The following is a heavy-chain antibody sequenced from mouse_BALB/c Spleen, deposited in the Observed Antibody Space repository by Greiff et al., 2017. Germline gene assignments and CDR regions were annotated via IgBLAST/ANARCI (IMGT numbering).Heavy chain of an antibody. CDR3: ARHYGSSYDWYFDV. Sequence: DVQLVESGGGLVQPGGSRKLSCAASGFTFSSFGMHWVRQAPEKGLEWVAYISSGSSTIYYADTVKGRFTISRDNPKNTLFLQMTSLRSEDTAMYYCARHYGSSYDWYFDVWGAGTTVTVSS. D-gene: IGHD1-1*01. V-gene: IGHV5-17*02. CDR1: GFTFSSFG. J-gene: IGHJ1*01. CDR2: ISSGSSTI.